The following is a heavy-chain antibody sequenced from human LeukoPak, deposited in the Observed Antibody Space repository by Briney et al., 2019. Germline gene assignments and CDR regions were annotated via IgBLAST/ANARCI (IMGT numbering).Heavy chain of an antibody. CDR3: AKDLKHIVVVTASYGMDV. V-gene: IGHV3-23*01. Sequence: GGSLRLSCAASGFTFSSHAMSWVRQAPGKGLEWVSAISGSGGSTYYAASVKGRFTISRDNSKNTLYLQMNSLRAEDTAVYYCAKDLKHIVVVTASYGMDVWGQGTTVTVSS. CDR1: GFTFSSHA. D-gene: IGHD2-21*02. CDR2: ISGSGGST. J-gene: IGHJ6*02.